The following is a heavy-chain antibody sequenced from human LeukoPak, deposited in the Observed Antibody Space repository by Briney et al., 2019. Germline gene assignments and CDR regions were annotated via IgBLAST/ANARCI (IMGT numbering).Heavy chain of an antibody. Sequence: GGSLRLSCAASGFXFSSYDIHWVRQATGKGLEWVSAIGTAGDTYYPGSVKGRFTISRENAKNSLYLQMNSLRAGDTAVYYCARAYRGYYGSGSYYNDAFDIWGQGTMVTVSS. CDR3: ARAYRGYYGSGSYYNDAFDI. J-gene: IGHJ3*02. CDR1: GFXFSSYD. V-gene: IGHV3-13*04. CDR2: IGTAGDT. D-gene: IGHD3-10*01.